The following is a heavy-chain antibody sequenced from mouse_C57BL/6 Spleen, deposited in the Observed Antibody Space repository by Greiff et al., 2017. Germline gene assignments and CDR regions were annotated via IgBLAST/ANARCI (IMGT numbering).Heavy chain of an antibody. V-gene: IGHV10-1*01. D-gene: IGHD4-1*01. J-gene: IGHJ4*01. CDR2: IRSKSNNYAT. Sequence: EVKLLQSGGGLVQPKASLKLSCAASGFSFTTYAMNWVRQAPGQGLEWVARIRSKSNNYATYYADSVKARFTISRDDSDSILYLQMNNLKTKDTAMDYCVIHRTGKAMVYWGQGTSVTVTS. CDR3: VIHRTGKAMVY. CDR1: GFSFTTYA.